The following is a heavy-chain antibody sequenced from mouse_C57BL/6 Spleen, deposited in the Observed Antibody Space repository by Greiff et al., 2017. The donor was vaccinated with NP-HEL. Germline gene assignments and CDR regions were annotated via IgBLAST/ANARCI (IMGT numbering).Heavy chain of an antibody. J-gene: IGHJ1*03. Sequence: EVQLQQSGAELVKPGASVKLSCTASGFNFTDYYMHWVKQRTEQGLEWIGKIDPEDGETKYTPKFQGKATLTADTSSNTAYLQLSSLTSEDTAVYYCGRENFDGWGTGTTVTVAS. CDR3: GRENFDG. V-gene: IGHV14-2*01. CDR1: GFNFTDYY. CDR2: IDPEDGET.